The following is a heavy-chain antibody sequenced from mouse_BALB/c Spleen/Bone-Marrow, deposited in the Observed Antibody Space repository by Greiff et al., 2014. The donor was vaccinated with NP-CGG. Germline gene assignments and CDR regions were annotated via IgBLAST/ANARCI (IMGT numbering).Heavy chain of an antibody. J-gene: IGHJ2*01. V-gene: IGHV1-26*01. CDR2: INPYNGGT. D-gene: IGHD3-1*01. CDR1: GYT. CDR3: ARGGVRGKYYFDY. Sequence: VQLQQSGPELVKPGTSMNTSCKPSGYTMNWVKQSHGKNLEWIGLINPYNGGTSYNQKFKGKATITVDKSSSKAFMELLSLTSEDSAVYYCARGGVRGKYYFDYWGRGTTLTVSS.